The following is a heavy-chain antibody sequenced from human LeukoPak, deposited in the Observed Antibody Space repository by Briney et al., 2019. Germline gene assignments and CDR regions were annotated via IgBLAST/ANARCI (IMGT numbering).Heavy chain of an antibody. CDR2: SSGSGTST. CDR3: ARWTRIISSSLWYFDL. J-gene: IGHJ2*01. Sequence: PGGSLRLSCAASGFTFSTYEMNWVRQAPGKGLEWVSYSSGSGTSTYYADSVKGRFTISRDNAKNSLYLQMNSLRAEDTAVYYCARWTRIISSSLWYFDLWGRGNLVTVSS. CDR1: GFTFSTYE. D-gene: IGHD6-6*01. V-gene: IGHV3-48*03.